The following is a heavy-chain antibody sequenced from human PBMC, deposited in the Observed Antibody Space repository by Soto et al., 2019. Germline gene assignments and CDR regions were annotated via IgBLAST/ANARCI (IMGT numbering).Heavy chain of an antibody. CDR2: MNPNSGNT. J-gene: IGHJ3*02. CDR1: GYTFTSYD. CDR3: ARGLTLVVRNDAFDI. Sequence: ASVKVSCKASGYTFTSYDINWLRQATGQGLEWMGWMNPNSGNTGYAQKFQGRVTMTRNTSMSTAYMELSSLRSEDTAVYYCARGLTLVVRNDAFDIWGQGTMVTVSS. D-gene: IGHD2-15*01. V-gene: IGHV1-8*01.